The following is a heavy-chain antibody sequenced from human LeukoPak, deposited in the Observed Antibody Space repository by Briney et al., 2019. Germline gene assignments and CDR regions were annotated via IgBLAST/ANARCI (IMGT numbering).Heavy chain of an antibody. Sequence: ASVKVSCKASGYTFTRYGISWVRQAPGQGLEWMGWISAYNGNTNYAQKLQGRVTMTTDTSPSTAYMELRSLRSDDTAVYYCARDGGHYDILTGYSEGNDYWGQGTLVTVSS. CDR1: GYTFTRYG. CDR3: ARDGGHYDILTGYSEGNDY. D-gene: IGHD3-9*01. J-gene: IGHJ4*02. CDR2: ISAYNGNT. V-gene: IGHV1-18*01.